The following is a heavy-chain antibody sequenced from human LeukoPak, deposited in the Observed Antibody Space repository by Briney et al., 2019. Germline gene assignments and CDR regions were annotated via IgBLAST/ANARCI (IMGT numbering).Heavy chain of an antibody. J-gene: IGHJ6*02. V-gene: IGHV3-53*01. CDR1: GFTVSSNY. CDR3: ARVRGGYNQYYYYGMDV. CDR2: IYSGGST. Sequence: GGSLRLSCAASGFTVSSNYMSWVRQAPGKGLEWVSVIYSGGSTYYADSVKGRFTISRDNSENTLYLQMNSLRAEDTAVYYCARVRGGYNQYYYYGMDVWGQGTTVTVSS. D-gene: IGHD5-24*01.